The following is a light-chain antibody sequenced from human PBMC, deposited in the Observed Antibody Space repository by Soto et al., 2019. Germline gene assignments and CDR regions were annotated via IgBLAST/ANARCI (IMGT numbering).Light chain of an antibody. V-gene: IGKV1-39*01. J-gene: IGKJ4*01. CDR1: QSITTY. CDR2: AAS. Sequence: DIQMTQSPSSLPASVGDRVTITCRASQSITTYLHWYQQKPEKAPKLLISAASSLQSGVPSRFSGSGSGTDFTLTISSLQPEDFATYYCQHSYITPLAFGGGTKVEI. CDR3: QHSYITPLA.